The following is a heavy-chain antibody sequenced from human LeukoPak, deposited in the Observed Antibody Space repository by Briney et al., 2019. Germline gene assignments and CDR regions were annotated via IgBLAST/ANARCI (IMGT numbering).Heavy chain of an antibody. V-gene: IGHV4-4*02. CDR1: GGXISSXXX. CDR2: IYHSGST. CDR3: AEAFQWELREYYFDY. Sequence: VSGGXISSXXXWSWGGPPXGXXREGIGEIYHSGSTNYNPSLKSRVTISVDKSKNQFSLKLSSVTAADTAVYYCAEAFQWELREYYFDYWGQGTLVTVSS. D-gene: IGHD1-26*01. J-gene: IGHJ4*02.